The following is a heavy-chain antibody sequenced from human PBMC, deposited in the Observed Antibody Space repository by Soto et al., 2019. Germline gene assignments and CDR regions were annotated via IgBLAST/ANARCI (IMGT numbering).Heavy chain of an antibody. Sequence: QVHLVQSGAEVKEPGSSVKVSCKASGGTFSSYAISWLRQAPGQGLEWMGGIIPLFRTPDYAQKFQGRVTITADESTSTAYMELSSLRSEDTAVYYCARDNDRLQLGGNYYYILDVWDQGTTVTVSS. CDR1: GGTFSSYA. J-gene: IGHJ6*02. V-gene: IGHV1-69*12. CDR3: ARDNDRLQLGGNYYYILDV. CDR2: IIPLFRTP. D-gene: IGHD4-4*01.